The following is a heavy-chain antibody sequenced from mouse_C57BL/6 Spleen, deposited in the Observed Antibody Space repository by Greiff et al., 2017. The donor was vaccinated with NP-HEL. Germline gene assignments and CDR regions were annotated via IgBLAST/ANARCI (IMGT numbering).Heavy chain of an antibody. CDR1: GYTFTSYW. CDR3: ARGTRYSDV. J-gene: IGHJ1*03. Sequence: VQLQQPGAELVKPGASVKLSCKASGYTFTSYWMQWVKQRPGQGLEWIGEIDPSDSYTNYNQKFKGKATLTVDTSSSTAYMQLSSLTSEDSAVYYCARGTRYSDVWGTGTTVTVSS. V-gene: IGHV1-50*01. D-gene: IGHD3-3*01. CDR2: IDPSDSYT.